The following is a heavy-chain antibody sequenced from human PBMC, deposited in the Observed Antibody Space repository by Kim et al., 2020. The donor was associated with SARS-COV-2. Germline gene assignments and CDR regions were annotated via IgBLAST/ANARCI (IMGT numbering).Heavy chain of an antibody. D-gene: IGHD3-10*01. CDR2: INAGNGNT. CDR3: ARGVTMVRGVRPYYYEY. CDR1: GYSFTSYA. J-gene: IGHJ4*02. V-gene: IGHV1-3*01. Sequence: ASVKVSCKASGYSFTSYAIHWVRQAPGQRPEWMGWINAGNGNTKYSQRFQGRVTFTRATSASTAYMELSRSEDTAVYYCARGVTMVRGVRPYYYEYWGQG.